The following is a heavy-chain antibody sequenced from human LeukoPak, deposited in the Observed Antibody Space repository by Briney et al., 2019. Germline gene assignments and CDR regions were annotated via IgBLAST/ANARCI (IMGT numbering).Heavy chain of an antibody. CDR1: GGSPTSTNW. V-gene: IGHV4-4*02. D-gene: IGHD3-3*01. CDR3: AREGGFYRPLDY. CDR2: VNVDARA. Sequence: PSGTLSLTCVVSGGSPTSTNWWTWVRQPPGKSLEWIGEVNVDARANYNPSLKSRLTLSASLSETHISLSLTSGTAVDTAVYYCAREGGFYRPLDYSGQGTLVTASS. J-gene: IGHJ4*02.